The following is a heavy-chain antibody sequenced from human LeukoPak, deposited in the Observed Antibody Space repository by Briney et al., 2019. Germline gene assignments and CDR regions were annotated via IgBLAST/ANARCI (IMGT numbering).Heavy chain of an antibody. CDR3: ARGALNYDSSGFHDAFDI. CDR2: IWYDGSKK. J-gene: IGHJ3*02. Sequence: GGSLRLSCAASGFSFSSYGMHWVRQAPGKGLEWVAVIWYDGSKKYYADSVKGRFTISRDNAKNSLYLQMNSLRAEDTAVYYCARGALNYDSSGFHDAFDIWGQGTMVTVSS. D-gene: IGHD3-22*01. CDR1: GFSFSSYG. V-gene: IGHV3-33*01.